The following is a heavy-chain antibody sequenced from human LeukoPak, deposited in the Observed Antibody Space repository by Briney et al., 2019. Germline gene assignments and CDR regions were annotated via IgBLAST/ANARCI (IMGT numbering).Heavy chain of an antibody. D-gene: IGHD4-17*01. V-gene: IGHV1-69*08. CDR1: GGVFTTYT. CDR3: ARHPNTDHDAFDI. J-gene: IGHJ3*02. CDR2: IIPFLGTT. Sequence: SVKVSCKASGGVFTTYTMSWVRQAPGQGLEWMGSIIPFLGTTNYAQKFQGRVTITADKSTSTAYMELSSLRSEDTAVYYCARHPNTDHDAFDIWGQGTMVTVSS.